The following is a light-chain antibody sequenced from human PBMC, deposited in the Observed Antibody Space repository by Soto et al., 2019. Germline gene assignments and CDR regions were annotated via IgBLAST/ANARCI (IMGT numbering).Light chain of an antibody. J-gene: IGKJ1*01. Sequence: DIHLTQSPSSLSASVGDRVTITCRASQAITNNLAWYQQKPGNPPRLLIYEESTLHSGVPSRFSGSGSGTDFTFTISSLQPEDVATYYCQQSLSIPPTFGQGTKVDIK. CDR2: EES. CDR3: QQSLSIPPT. V-gene: IGKV1-39*01. CDR1: QAITNN.